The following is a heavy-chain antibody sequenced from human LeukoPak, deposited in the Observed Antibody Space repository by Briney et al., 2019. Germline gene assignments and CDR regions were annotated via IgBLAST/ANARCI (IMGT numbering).Heavy chain of an antibody. J-gene: IGHJ5*02. CDR2: IRSKANSYAT. CDR1: GFTFSSCA. CDR3: TSLTGPPYL. Sequence: GGSLRLSCAASGFTFSSCAMNWVRQASGKGLEWVGRIRSKANSYATAYAASVKGRFTISRDDSKNTAYLQMNSLKTEDTAVSYCTSLTGPPYLWGQGTLVTVSS. V-gene: IGHV3-73*01. D-gene: IGHD1-20*01.